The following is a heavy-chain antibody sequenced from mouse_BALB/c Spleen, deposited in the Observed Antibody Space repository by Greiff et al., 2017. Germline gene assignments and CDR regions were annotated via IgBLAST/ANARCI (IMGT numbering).Heavy chain of an antibody. CDR3: TRYYGYGGWYFDV. J-gene: IGHJ1*01. CDR2: IDPETGGT. V-gene: IGHV1-15*01. Sequence: QVQLQQSGAELVRPGASVTLSCKASGYTFTDYEMHWVKQTPVHGLEWIGAIDPETGGTAYNQKFKGKATLTADKSSSTAYMELRSLTSEDSAVYYCTRYYGYGGWYFDVWGAGTTVTVSS. CDR1: GYTFTDYE. D-gene: IGHD1-2*01.